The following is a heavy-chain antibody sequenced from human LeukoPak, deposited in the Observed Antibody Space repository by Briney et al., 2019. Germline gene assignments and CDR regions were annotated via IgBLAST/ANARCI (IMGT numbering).Heavy chain of an antibody. CDR1: GFTFSSYS. V-gene: IGHV3-21*04. CDR3: ARGRIVGATTGDY. J-gene: IGHJ4*02. CDR2: ISSSSSYI. D-gene: IGHD1-26*01. Sequence: GGSLRLSCAASGFTFSSYSMNWVRQAPGKGLEWVSSISSSSSYIYYADSVKGRFTISRDNAKNSLYLQMNSLRSEDTAVYYCARGRIVGATTGDYWGQGTLVTVSS.